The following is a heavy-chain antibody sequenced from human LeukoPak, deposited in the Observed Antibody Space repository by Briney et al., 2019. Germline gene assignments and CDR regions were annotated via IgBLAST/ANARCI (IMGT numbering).Heavy chain of an antibody. CDR1: GDSVSSNSAA. D-gene: IGHD6-13*01. CDR2: TYYRSKWYS. Sequence: SQTLSLTFAISGDSVSSNSAAWYWVRQSPSRGLEWLGRTYYRSKWYSDYAVSVKSRIIINPDTSKNQFSLQLTSVTPDDTAVYYCARGIAAASPTSYFDYWGQGTLVTVSS. J-gene: IGHJ4*02. CDR3: ARGIAAASPTSYFDY. V-gene: IGHV6-1*01.